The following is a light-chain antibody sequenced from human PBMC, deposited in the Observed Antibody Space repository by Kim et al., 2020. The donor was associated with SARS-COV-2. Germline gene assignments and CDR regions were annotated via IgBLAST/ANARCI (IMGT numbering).Light chain of an antibody. Sequence: QSITISCTGTSSDVGGYNYVSWYQQHPGKAPKLMIDDVSNRPSGVSNRFSGSKSGNTASLTISGLQAEDEADYYCSSYTSSSTYVFGTGTKVTVL. V-gene: IGLV2-14*03. CDR2: DVS. CDR3: SSYTSSSTYV. CDR1: SSDVGGYNY. J-gene: IGLJ1*01.